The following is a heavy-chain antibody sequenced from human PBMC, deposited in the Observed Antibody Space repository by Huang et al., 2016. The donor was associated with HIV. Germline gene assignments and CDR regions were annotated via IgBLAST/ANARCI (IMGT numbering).Heavy chain of an antibody. J-gene: IGHJ6*02. CDR1: GYTFISYG. Sequence: QVQLVQSGAEVKKPGASVKVSCRASGYTFISYGITWVRQAPGQGLEWMRGCSHSYGYTNDAQQCQGRVTMTTDTSTNTGYMEVRSLRANDTAVYYCARDLGTTVVPDGMDVWGQGTTVTVSS. CDR2: CSHSYGYT. V-gene: IGHV1-18*04. CDR3: ARDLGTTVVPDGMDV. D-gene: IGHD4-17*01.